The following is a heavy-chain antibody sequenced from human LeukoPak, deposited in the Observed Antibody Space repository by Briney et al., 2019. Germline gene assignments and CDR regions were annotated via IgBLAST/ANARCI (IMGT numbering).Heavy chain of an antibody. D-gene: IGHD2-15*01. CDR1: GFSFSTYA. Sequence: PGGSLRLSCAASGFSFSTYAMNWVRQAPGKGLEWVSLISGSSGSTYYADSVKGRFTISRDNSRNTLYLQMNSLRAEDTAVYYCAKGGRYCSGVSCYSSHWGQGTLVTVSS. CDR2: ISGSSGST. V-gene: IGHV3-23*01. CDR3: AKGGRYCSGVSCYSSH. J-gene: IGHJ4*02.